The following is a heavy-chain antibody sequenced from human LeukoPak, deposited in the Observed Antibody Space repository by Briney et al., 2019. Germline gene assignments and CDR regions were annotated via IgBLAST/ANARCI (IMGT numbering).Heavy chain of an antibody. CDR1: GGTFSSYA. CDR3: ASSTAMVLYYFDY. CDR2: IIPIFGTA. Sequence: ASVKVSCKASGGTFSSYAISWVRQAPGQGLEWMGGIIPIFGTANYAQKFQGRVTITADESTSTAYMELSSLRSEDTAVYYCASSTAMVLYYFDYWGQGTLVTVSP. J-gene: IGHJ4*02. V-gene: IGHV1-69*13. D-gene: IGHD5-18*01.